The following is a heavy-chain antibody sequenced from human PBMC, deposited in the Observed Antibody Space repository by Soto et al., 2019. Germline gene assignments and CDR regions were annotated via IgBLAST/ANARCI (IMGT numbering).Heavy chain of an antibody. CDR1: GYTLTELS. D-gene: IGHD5-12*01. Sequence: ASVKVSCKVSGYTLTELSMHWVRQAPGKGLEWMGGFDPEDGETIYAQKFQGRVTMTEDTSTDTAYMELSSLRSEDTAVYYCATDGGYSGYDYKLYYYYYYGMDVWGQGTTVTVSS. CDR2: FDPEDGET. J-gene: IGHJ6*02. CDR3: ATDGGYSGYDYKLYYYYYYGMDV. V-gene: IGHV1-24*01.